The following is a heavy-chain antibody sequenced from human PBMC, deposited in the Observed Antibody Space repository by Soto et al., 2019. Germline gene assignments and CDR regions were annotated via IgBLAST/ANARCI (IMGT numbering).Heavy chain of an antibody. V-gene: IGHV4-28*01. CDR2: IYYSGTT. J-gene: IGHJ4*02. Sequence: QVQLQESGPGLVKPSDTLSLTCAVSGYSISSSNWWGWIRQPPGKGLEWIGYIYYSGTTYYNPSLNSRVTMSVDTSKNQFSLKLTAVTAVDTAVYYCAGREIQGPIDYWGQGTLVTVSS. D-gene: IGHD1-26*01. CDR3: AGREIQGPIDY. CDR1: GYSISSSNW.